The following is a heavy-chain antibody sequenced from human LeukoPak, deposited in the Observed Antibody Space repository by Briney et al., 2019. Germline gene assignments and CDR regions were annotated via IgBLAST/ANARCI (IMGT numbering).Heavy chain of an antibody. CDR2: ISYDGSDK. D-gene: IGHD6-13*01. CDR3: ARGSSSFYYYYGMDV. V-gene: IGHV3-30-3*01. Sequence: GRSLRLSCAASGFTFSNYAMHWVRQAPGKGLEWVAVISYDGSDKYYADSVKGRFTISRDNSKNTLYLQMNSLRSEDTAVYYCARGSSSFYYYYGMDVWGQGTTVTVSS. CDR1: GFTFSNYA. J-gene: IGHJ6*02.